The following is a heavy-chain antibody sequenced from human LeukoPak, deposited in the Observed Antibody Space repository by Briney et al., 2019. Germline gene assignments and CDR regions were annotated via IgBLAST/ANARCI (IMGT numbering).Heavy chain of an antibody. Sequence: GGALRLSCAASGFTFGNYWMHRVRQAPGKGPGWVSRINSDGSSTIYADSVQGRFTISRDNAKNTLFLQMNRLRVEDTAVYYCASTNRLDYWGQGTLVTVSS. CDR2: INSDGSST. J-gene: IGHJ4*02. CDR3: ASTNRLDY. D-gene: IGHD2/OR15-2a*01. CDR1: GFTFGNYW. V-gene: IGHV3-74*01.